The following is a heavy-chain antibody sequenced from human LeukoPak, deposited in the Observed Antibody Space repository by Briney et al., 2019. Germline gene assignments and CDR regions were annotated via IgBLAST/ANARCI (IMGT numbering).Heavy chain of an antibody. CDR1: GGTFSSYA. Sequence: SVKVSCKGSGGTFSSYAISWVRQAPGQGLEWMGGIIPIFGTANYAQKFQGRVTITADESTSTAYMELSSLRSEDTAVYYCARVQYSYGEYYFDYWGQGTLVTVSS. D-gene: IGHD5-18*01. CDR3: ARVQYSYGEYYFDY. J-gene: IGHJ4*02. V-gene: IGHV1-69*13. CDR2: IIPIFGTA.